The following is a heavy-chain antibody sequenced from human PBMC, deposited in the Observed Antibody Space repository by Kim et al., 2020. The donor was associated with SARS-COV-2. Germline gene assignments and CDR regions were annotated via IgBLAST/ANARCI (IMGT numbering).Heavy chain of an antibody. Sequence: SETLSLTCAVYGGSFSGYYWSWIRQPPGKGLEWIGEINHSGSTNYNPSLKSRVTISVDTSKNQFSLKLSSVTAADTAVYYCAIGPSIAAAGIDYWGQGTL. CDR1: GGSFSGYY. CDR3: AIGPSIAAAGIDY. D-gene: IGHD6-13*01. CDR2: INHSGST. J-gene: IGHJ4*02. V-gene: IGHV4-34*01.